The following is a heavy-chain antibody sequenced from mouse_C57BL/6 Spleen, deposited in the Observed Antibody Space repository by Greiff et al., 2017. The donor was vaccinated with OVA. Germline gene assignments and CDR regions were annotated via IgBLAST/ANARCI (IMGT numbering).Heavy chain of an antibody. CDR3: ARSIYYDYAMDY. J-gene: IGHJ4*01. Sequence: VQLQQSGPELVKPGASVKISCKASGYSFTGYYMNWVKQSPEKSLEWIGEINPSTGGTTYNQKFKAKATLTVDKSSSTAYMQLKSLTSEDSAFYYCARSIYYDYAMDYWGQGTSVTVSS. D-gene: IGHD2-4*01. CDR1: GYSFTGYY. V-gene: IGHV1-42*01. CDR2: INPSTGGT.